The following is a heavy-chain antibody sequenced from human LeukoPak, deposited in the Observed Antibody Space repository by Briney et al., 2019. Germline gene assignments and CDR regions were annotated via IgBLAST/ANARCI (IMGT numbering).Heavy chain of an antibody. V-gene: IGHV4-38-2*02. CDR3: ARVSSNPGEGGRDAFDI. CDR2: IYHSGST. CDR1: GYSISSGYY. J-gene: IGHJ3*02. Sequence: PSETLSLTCTVSGYSISSGYYWGWIRQPPGKGLEWIGSIYHSGSTYYNPSLKSRVTISVDTSKNQFSLKLSSVTAADTAVYYCARVSSNPGEGGRDAFDIWGQGTMVTVSS. D-gene: IGHD4-17*01.